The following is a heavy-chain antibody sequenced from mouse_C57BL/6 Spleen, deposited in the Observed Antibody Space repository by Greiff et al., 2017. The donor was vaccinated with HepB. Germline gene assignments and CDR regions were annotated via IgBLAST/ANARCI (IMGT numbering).Heavy chain of an antibody. CDR3: TRPWDSWFAY. J-gene: IGHJ3*01. D-gene: IGHD4-1*01. V-gene: IGHV1-15*01. Sequence: QVQLQQSGAELVRPGASVTLSCKASGYTFTDYEMHWVKQTPVHGLEWIGAIDPETGGTAYNQKFKGKAILTADKSSSTAYMELRSLTSEDSAVSYCTRPWDSWFAYWGQGTLVTVSA. CDR1: GYTFTDYE. CDR2: IDPETGGT.